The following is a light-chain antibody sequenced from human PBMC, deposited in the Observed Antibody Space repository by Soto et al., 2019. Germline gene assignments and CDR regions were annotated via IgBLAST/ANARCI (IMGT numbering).Light chain of an antibody. CDR3: QQYDSLPLS. J-gene: IGKJ3*01. CDR1: QDISNF. Sequence: DIQMTQSPSSLSASVGDRVTITCQASQDISNFLNWYQHKPGESPKLLINDASNLETGVPSRFSGSGSSTDFTFTINSLQPEDVATYYCQQYDSLPLSFGPGTKVELK. V-gene: IGKV1-33*01. CDR2: DAS.